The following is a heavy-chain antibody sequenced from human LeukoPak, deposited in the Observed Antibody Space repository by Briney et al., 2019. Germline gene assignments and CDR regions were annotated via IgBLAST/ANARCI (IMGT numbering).Heavy chain of an antibody. J-gene: IGHJ6*02. V-gene: IGHV3-11*01. CDR3: ARTHCSSTSCYSGEEGYGMDV. Sequence: GGSLRLSCAASGFNFSDYYMSWIRQAPGKGLEWVSYISSSGSTIYYADSVKGRFTISRDNAKNSLYLQMNSLRAEDTAVYYCARTHCSSTSCYSGEEGYGMDVWGQGTTVTVSS. D-gene: IGHD2-2*01. CDR2: ISSSGSTI. CDR1: GFNFSDYY.